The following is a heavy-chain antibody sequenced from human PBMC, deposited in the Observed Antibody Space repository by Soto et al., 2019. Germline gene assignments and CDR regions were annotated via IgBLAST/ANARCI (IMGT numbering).Heavy chain of an antibody. CDR2: IYYGGSA. CDR3: ARHRIVGARNYYFDY. D-gene: IGHD1-26*01. J-gene: IGHJ4*02. Sequence: PSETLSLTCTVSGGSISNFYWSWIRQPPGKGLEWIGYIYYGGSADYNPSLQTRVTISMDTPKNQFSLKLSSVTAADTAVYFCARHRIVGARNYYFDYWGQGTLVTVSS. CDR1: GGSISNFY. V-gene: IGHV4-59*01.